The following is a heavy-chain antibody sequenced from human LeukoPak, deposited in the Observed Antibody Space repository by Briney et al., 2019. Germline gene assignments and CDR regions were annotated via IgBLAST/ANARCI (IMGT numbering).Heavy chain of an antibody. CDR2: IYTSGST. V-gene: IGHV4-61*02. CDR3: ARCRLAYYMDV. J-gene: IGHJ6*03. CDR1: GGSNSSGSYY. Sequence: SETLSLTCTVSGGSNSSGSYYWSWIRQPAGKGLEWIGRIYTSGSTNYNPSLKSRVTISVDTSKNQFSLKLSSVTAADTAVYYCARCRLAYYMDVWGKGTTVTVSS.